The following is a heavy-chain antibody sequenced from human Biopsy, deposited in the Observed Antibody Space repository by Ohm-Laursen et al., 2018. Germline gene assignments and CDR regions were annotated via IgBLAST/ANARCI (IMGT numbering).Heavy chain of an antibody. D-gene: IGHD2/OR15-2a*01. CDR2: TYYSGST. J-gene: IGHJ6*02. CDR3: ARATNSTGWPYYYFYGMDV. CDR1: GGSISSDY. V-gene: IGHV4-59*01. Sequence: GTLSLTCIVSGGSISSDYWSWIRQTPGKGLEWIGYTYYSGSTNYNPSLKSRVTISVDTSKNQFSLGLNSVTAADTAVYYCARATNSTGWPYYYFYGMDVWGQGTTVTVSS.